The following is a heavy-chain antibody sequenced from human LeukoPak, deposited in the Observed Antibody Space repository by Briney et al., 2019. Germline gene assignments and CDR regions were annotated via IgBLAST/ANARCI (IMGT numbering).Heavy chain of an antibody. CDR2: IYSGDYT. CDR1: GFTVSNYY. J-gene: IGHJ4*02. D-gene: IGHD6-13*01. V-gene: IGHV3-53*01. Sequence: GGSLRLSCAASGFTVSNYYMTWVRQAPGKGLEWVSVIYSGDYTYYADSVKGRFTISRDNSKNTLYLQMNGLRVKDTAVYYCTRGVPASSTYYYDYWGQGTLVTVSS. CDR3: TRGVPASSTYYYDY.